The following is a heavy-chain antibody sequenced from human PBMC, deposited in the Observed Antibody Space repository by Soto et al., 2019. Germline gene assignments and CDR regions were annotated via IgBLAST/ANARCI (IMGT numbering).Heavy chain of an antibody. V-gene: IGHV5-51*01. CDR3: ARHYCSGGSCHRNGMDV. J-gene: IGHJ6*02. CDR1: GYSFTSYW. D-gene: IGHD2-15*01. CDR2: IYPGDSDT. Sequence: GESLKISCKGSGYSFTSYWIGWVRQMPGKGLEWMGIIYPGDSDTRYSPSFQGQVTISADKSISTAYLQWSSLKASDTAMYYCARHYCSGGSCHRNGMDVWGQGTTVTVSS.